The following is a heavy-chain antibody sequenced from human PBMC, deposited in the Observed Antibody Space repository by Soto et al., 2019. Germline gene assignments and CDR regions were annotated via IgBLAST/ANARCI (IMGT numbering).Heavy chain of an antibody. J-gene: IGHJ5*02. CDR1: GYTFTSYY. V-gene: IGHV1-46*01. D-gene: IGHD3-10*01. CDR2: INPSGGST. CDR3: ARGPDYYGSGSYYKVIGNWFDP. Sequence: GASVKVSCKAPGYTFTSYYMHWVRQAPGQGLEWMGIINPSGGSTSYAQKFQGRVTMTRDTSTSTVYMELSSLRSEDTAVYYCARGPDYYGSGSYYKVIGNWFDPWGQGTLVTVSS.